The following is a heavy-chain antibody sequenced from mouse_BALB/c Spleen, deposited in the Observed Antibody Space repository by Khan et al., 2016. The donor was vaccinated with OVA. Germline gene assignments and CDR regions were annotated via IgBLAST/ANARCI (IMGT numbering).Heavy chain of an antibody. V-gene: IGHV1-77*01. D-gene: IGHD1-1*01. CDR1: GYSFTDYI. J-gene: IGHJ3*01. CDR2: IYPGSGSI. CDR3: ARRDYGSSYPGFVY. Sequence: QVQLQQSGPELVKPGASVKMSCKASGYSFTDYIISWVKRRTGQGLQWIGEIYPGSGSIYPNEKFKGKATLTADKSSNTAYMQLSSLTSEDSAVYFCARRDYGSSYPGFVYWGQGTLVTVSA.